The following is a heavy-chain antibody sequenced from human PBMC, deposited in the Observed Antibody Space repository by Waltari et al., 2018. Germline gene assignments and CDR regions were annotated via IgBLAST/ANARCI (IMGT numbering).Heavy chain of an antibody. J-gene: IGHJ4*02. D-gene: IGHD3-10*01. V-gene: IGHV3-74*01. CDR1: GFPSSTYW. CDR2: INSEGSLI. Sequence: EVQLVDSGGALVRPGGSLRLSCAAAGFPSSTYWMHWVRKAPGKGLVWVARINSEGSLISYAASVKGRFTISRDNAKNTLYLQMNSLRAEDTAVYYCARGGGSLDYWGQGTQVTVSS. CDR3: ARGGGSLDY.